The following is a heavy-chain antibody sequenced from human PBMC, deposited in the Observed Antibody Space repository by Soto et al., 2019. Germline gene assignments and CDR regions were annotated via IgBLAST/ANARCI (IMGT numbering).Heavy chain of an antibody. V-gene: IGHV5-51*01. D-gene: IGHD3-22*01. CDR1: GDSFTSYW. Sequence: GESLQICCKGSGDSFTSYWIGWVRQMPGKGLEWMGIIYPGDSDTRYSPSFQGQVTISADKSISTAYLQWSSLKASDTAMYYCARYGSGSSGSSSYYYYGMDVWGQGTTVTVSS. CDR2: IYPGDSDT. CDR3: ARYGSGSSGSSSYYYYGMDV. J-gene: IGHJ6*02.